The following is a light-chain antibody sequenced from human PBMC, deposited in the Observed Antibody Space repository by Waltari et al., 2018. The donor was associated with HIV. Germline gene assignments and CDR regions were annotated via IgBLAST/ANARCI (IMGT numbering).Light chain of an antibody. CDR1: QSVSSN. J-gene: IGKJ4*01. CDR2: GAS. CDR3: QQYNNWPLLT. Sequence: EIVMTQSPATLSVSPGERATLSCRASQSVSSNLAWYQQKPGQAPRLLIYGASTRAPGIPARFSGSGSGTEFTLTISSLQSEDLAVYYCQQYNNWPLLTFGGGTKVEIK. V-gene: IGKV3-15*01.